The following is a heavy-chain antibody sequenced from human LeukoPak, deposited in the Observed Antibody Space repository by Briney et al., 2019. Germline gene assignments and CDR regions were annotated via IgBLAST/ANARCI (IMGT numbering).Heavy chain of an antibody. D-gene: IGHD4-17*01. CDR2: ISSSSSTI. CDR3: ASPPLSDYGDYGAFDY. CDR1: GFTFSGSS. J-gene: IGHJ4*02. V-gene: IGHV3-48*01. Sequence: PGGSLRLSCAASGFTFSGSSMNWVRQAPGKGLEWVSYISSSSSTIYYADSVKGRFTIYRDNAKNSLYLQMNSLRAEDTAVYYCASPPLSDYGDYGAFDYWGQGTLVTVSS.